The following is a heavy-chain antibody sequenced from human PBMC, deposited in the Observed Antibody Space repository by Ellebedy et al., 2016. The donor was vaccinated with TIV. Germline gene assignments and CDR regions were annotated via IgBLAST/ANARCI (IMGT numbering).Heavy chain of an antibody. D-gene: IGHD2-21*01. Sequence: SVKVSCXASGGIARNYAINWVRQPPGQGLEWMGEFSRLFGTGNYAQRFQGRVTITEDKSTTTAYMELSSLTSEDTAVYYCAQRANCGGDCFAFDSWGQGTLITVSS. J-gene: IGHJ4*02. V-gene: IGHV1-69*06. CDR2: FSRLFGTG. CDR3: AQRANCGGDCFAFDS. CDR1: GGIARNYA.